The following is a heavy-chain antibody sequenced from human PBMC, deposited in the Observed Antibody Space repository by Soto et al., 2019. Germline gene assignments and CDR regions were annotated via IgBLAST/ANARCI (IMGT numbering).Heavy chain of an antibody. CDR1: GFTFSSYG. V-gene: IGHV3-30*18. J-gene: IGHJ4*02. CDR2: ISYDGSNK. Sequence: PGGSLRLSCAASGFTFSSYGMHWVRQAPGKGLEWVAVISYDGSNKYYADSVKGRFTISRDNSKNTLYLQMNSLRAEDTAVYYCAKDHAGGNGPSPGYWGQGTLVTRLL. CDR3: AKDHAGGNGPSPGY. D-gene: IGHD6-13*01.